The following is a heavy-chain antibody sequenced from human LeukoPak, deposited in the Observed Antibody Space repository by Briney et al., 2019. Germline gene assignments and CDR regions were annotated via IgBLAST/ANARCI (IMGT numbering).Heavy chain of an antibody. J-gene: IGHJ6*03. CDR3: ARGGRFYFGSGTDYYFMDV. V-gene: IGHV4-59*01. CDR1: GGPLSHFY. Sequence: PSETLSLTCTVSGGPLSHFYWSWVRQPPGKALEWIGYVYYNDYTTYNPSLNSRVTISKDPSKNQFSLNLTSVTAADTAVYYRARGGRFYFGSGTDYYFMDVWGIGTTVTVSS. D-gene: IGHD3-10*01. CDR2: VYYNDYT.